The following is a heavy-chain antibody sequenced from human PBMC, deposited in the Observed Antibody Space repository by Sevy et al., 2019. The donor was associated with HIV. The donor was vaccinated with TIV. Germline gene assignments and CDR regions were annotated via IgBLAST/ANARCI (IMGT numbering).Heavy chain of an antibody. CDR1: GFTFNTSP. Sequence: SLKISCAASGFTFNTSPMVWVRQAPGKGLECVALISYNENDKYYADSVKGRFTISRDNSKNTVYLQMNSLKVEDTAVYYCARQWALDYWGQGTQVTVSS. J-gene: IGHJ4*02. CDR2: ISYNENDK. V-gene: IGHV3-30-3*01. CDR3: ARQWALDY. D-gene: IGHD1-26*01.